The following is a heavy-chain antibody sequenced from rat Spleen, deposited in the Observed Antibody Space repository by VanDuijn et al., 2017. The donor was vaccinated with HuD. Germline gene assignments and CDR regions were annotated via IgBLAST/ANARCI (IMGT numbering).Heavy chain of an antibody. CDR1: GSSITSNY. Sequence: EVQLQESGPGLVKPSQSLSLTCSVTGSSITSNYWGWIRKFPGNGLEWMGYINSAGNTNYNPSLKSRISITRDTSKNQFFLQLNSVTTEDTATYYCARWGLGYYGYEGGFAYWGPGTLVTVSS. D-gene: IGHD1-7*01. V-gene: IGHV3-3*01. J-gene: IGHJ3*01. CDR3: ARWGLGYYGYEGGFAY. CDR2: INSAGNT.